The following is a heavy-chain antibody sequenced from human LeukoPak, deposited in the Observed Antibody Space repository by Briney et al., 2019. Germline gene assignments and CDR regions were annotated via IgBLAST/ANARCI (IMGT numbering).Heavy chain of an antibody. CDR2: ISWNSGSI. CDR3: AKDMAKKHYYDSSGYASTWDY. D-gene: IGHD3-22*01. CDR1: GFTFDDYA. V-gene: IGHV3-9*01. Sequence: PGRSLRLSCAASGFTFDDYAMHWVRQAPGKGLEWVSGISWNSGSIGYADSVKGRYTISRDNAKNSLYLQMNSLRAEDTALYYCAKDMAKKHYYDSSGYASTWDYWGQGTLVTVSS. J-gene: IGHJ4*02.